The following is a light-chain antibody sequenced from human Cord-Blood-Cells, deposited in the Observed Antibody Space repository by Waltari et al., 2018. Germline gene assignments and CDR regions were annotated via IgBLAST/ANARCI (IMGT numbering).Light chain of an antibody. CDR3: SSYTSSSTLVV. V-gene: IGLV2-14*01. J-gene: IGLJ2*01. CDR1: SSEGGGYNY. CDR2: DVS. Sequence: QSALTQPASVSGSPEQSTTISCTGTSSEGGGYNYVSWYQQHPGKAPKLMSYDVSNRPSGVSNRFSGSKSVNTASLTSSGLQAEDEADYYCSSYTSSSTLVVFGGGTKLTVL.